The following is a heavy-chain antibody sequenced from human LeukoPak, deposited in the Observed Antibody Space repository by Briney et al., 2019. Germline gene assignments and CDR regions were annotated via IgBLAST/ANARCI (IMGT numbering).Heavy chain of an antibody. CDR3: AKGLPYYYDSSGYYPFDY. CDR2: IYSGGST. J-gene: IGHJ4*02. CDR1: GFTVSSNY. V-gene: IGHV3-53*01. D-gene: IGHD3-22*01. Sequence: GGSLRLSCAASGFTVSSNYMSWVRQAPGKGLEWVSVIYSGGSTYYADSVKGRFTISRDNSKNTLYLQMNSLRAEDTAVYYCAKGLPYYYDSSGYYPFDYWGQGTLVTVSS.